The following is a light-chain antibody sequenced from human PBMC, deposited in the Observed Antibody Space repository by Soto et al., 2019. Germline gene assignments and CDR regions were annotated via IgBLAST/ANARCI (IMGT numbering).Light chain of an antibody. V-gene: IGKV4-1*01. CDR2: WAS. CDR3: QQYYATPWT. Sequence: DIVMTQSPDSLAVSLGERATINCKSSQSVLYSSTNKNYLAWYQQKPGQPPKLLIYWASTRESGVPDRFSGSGYGTDFTLTISSLQAEDVAVYSCQQYYATPWTFGQGTKVEIK. CDR1: QSVLYSSTNKNY. J-gene: IGKJ1*01.